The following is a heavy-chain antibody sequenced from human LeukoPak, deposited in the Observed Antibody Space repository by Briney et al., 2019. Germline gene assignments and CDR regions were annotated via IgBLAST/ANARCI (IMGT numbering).Heavy chain of an antibody. CDR3: ARDRAVVVAAKGYYYYYMDV. Sequence: PSETLSLTCTVSGGSISSSSYYWGWIRQPPGKGLEWIGSIYYSGSTYYNPSLKSRVTISVDTSKNQFSLKLSSVTAADTAVYYCARDRAVVVAAKGYYYYYMDVWGKGTTVTVSS. J-gene: IGHJ6*03. CDR1: GGSISSSSYY. V-gene: IGHV4-39*07. CDR2: IYYSGST. D-gene: IGHD2-15*01.